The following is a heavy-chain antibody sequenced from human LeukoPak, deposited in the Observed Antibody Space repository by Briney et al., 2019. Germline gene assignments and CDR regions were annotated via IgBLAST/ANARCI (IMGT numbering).Heavy chain of an antibody. Sequence: LSETLSLTCTVSGGSISSYYWSWIRQPPGKGLEWIGYIYYSGSTNYNPSLKSRVTISVDTSKNQFSLKLSSVTAADTAVYYCARAGIYYYYGMDVWGQGTTVTVSS. CDR3: ARAGIYYYYGMDV. D-gene: IGHD1-26*01. CDR2: IYYSGST. CDR1: GGSISSYY. V-gene: IGHV4-59*01. J-gene: IGHJ6*02.